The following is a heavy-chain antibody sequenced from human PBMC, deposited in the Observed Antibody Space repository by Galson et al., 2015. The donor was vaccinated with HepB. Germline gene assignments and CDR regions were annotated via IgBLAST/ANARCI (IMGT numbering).Heavy chain of an antibody. CDR1: GFTVSSNY. V-gene: IGHV3-53*01. D-gene: IGHD1-1*01. Sequence: SLRLSCAASGFTVSSNYMSWVRQAPGKGLEWVSVIYSDGNRYYADSVKGRFTISRDNSKNTLYLQMNSLRAEDTAVYYCARDRGNWNDGGAFFDYWGQGTLVTVSS. CDR3: ARDRGNWNDGGAFFDY. CDR2: IYSDGNR. J-gene: IGHJ4*02.